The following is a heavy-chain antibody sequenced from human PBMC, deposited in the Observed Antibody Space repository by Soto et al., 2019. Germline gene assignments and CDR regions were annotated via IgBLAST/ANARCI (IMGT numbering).Heavy chain of an antibody. V-gene: IGHV4-59*01. CDR3: AREDGSGSYYTSGYEY. D-gene: IGHD3-10*01. J-gene: IGHJ4*02. CDR1: GGSISSYY. CDR2: IYYSGST. Sequence: SETLSLTCTVSGGSISSYYWSWIRQPPGKGLEWIGYIYYSGSTNYNPSLKSRVTISVDTSKNQFSLKLSSVTAADTAVYYCAREDGSGSYYTSGYEYWGQGTLVTVS.